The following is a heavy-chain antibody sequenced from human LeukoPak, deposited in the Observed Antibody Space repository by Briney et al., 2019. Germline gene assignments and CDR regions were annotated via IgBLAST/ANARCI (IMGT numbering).Heavy chain of an antibody. CDR1: GGSFSGYY. CDR2: ITQNTGTT. Sequence: SETMSLTCAVYGGSFSGYYWSWIRQSPGKGLELIGEITQNTGTTNFHPALKSRVAISIDTSKNQISLNLSSVTAADTAVYYCARGDHYDSWSGYHTQAGYFFDYWGQGTLVSVSS. V-gene: IGHV4-34*01. D-gene: IGHD3-3*01. J-gene: IGHJ4*02. CDR3: ARGDHYDSWSGYHTQAGYFFDY.